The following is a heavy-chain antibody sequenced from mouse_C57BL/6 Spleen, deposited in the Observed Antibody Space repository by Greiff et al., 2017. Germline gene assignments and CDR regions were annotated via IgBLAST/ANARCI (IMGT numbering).Heavy chain of an antibody. CDR2: IHPTGSVT. V-gene: IGHV1-64*01. J-gene: IGHJ1*03. CDR1: GYTFTSYW. CDR3: ARSKTGTANWDMDV. Sequence: VQLQQPGADLVKPGASVKLSCKASGYTFTSYWMHWVKQRPGQGLEWIGMIHPTGSVTNYNDKFTSKATLTVDKSSSTAYMQLSSLTSEDYAVYYCARSKTGTANWDMDVWGTGTTVTVSS. D-gene: IGHD4-1*01.